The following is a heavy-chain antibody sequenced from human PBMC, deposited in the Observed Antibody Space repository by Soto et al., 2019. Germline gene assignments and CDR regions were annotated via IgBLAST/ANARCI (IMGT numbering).Heavy chain of an antibody. D-gene: IGHD4-17*01. J-gene: IGHJ4*02. Sequence: VPVKVSCKASGYTFTSYGISWVRQDPGQGLEWMGWISAYNGNTNYAQKLQGRVTMTTDTSTSTAYMELRSLRSDDTAVYYCARDAAADYGDYLYYFDFWGQGTLVTVSS. CDR1: GYTFTSYG. CDR3: ARDAAADYGDYLYYFDF. V-gene: IGHV1-18*01. CDR2: ISAYNGNT.